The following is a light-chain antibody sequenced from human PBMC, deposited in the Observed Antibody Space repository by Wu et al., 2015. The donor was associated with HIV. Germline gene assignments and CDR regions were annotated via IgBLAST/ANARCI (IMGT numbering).Light chain of an antibody. CDR3: QQFGGSPPIT. V-gene: IGKV3-11*01. J-gene: IGKJ5*01. Sequence: EIVLTQSPATLSLSPGERAILFCRASQSVSSYLAWYQQKLGQAPRLLIYDASNRATGIPARFSGSGSGTDFTLTISSLEPEDFAVYYCQQFGGSPPITFGQGTRLEIK. CDR1: QSVSSY. CDR2: DAS.